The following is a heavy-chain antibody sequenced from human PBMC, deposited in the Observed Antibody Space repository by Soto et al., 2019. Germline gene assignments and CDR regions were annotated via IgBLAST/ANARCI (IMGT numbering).Heavy chain of an antibody. CDR2: ISGSGGST. Sequence: EVQLLESGGGLVQPGGSLRLSCAASGFTFSRYAMSWVRQAPAKGLEWVSAISGSGGSTYYADSVKGRFTISRDNSKNTLYLQMNSLRAEDTAVYYCAKGGLGYCTNGVCYPDYWGQGTLVTVSS. CDR1: GFTFSRYA. J-gene: IGHJ4*02. D-gene: IGHD2-8*01. V-gene: IGHV3-23*01. CDR3: AKGGLGYCTNGVCYPDY.